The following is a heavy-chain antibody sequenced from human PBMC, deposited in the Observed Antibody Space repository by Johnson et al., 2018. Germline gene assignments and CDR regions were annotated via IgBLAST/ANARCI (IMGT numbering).Heavy chain of an antibody. CDR2: ISYDGSNK. CDR3: AKSPYSYETPAYYIDV. D-gene: IGHD5-18*01. V-gene: IGHV3-30*18. CDR1: GFTFSSYG. J-gene: IGHJ6*03. Sequence: QVQLVESGGGVVQPGRSLRLSCVASGFTFSSYGMYWVRQAPGKGLEWVAVISYDGSNKNYADSVKGRFTISRDNSKNTLYLQMNSLRAEDMAVYYCAKSPYSYETPAYYIDVGGKGTTVTVSS.